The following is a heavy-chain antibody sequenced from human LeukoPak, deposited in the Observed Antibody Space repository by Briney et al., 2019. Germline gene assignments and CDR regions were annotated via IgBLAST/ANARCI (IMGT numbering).Heavy chain of an antibody. J-gene: IGHJ4*02. CDR1: GGSLSGYH. CDR2: NNHSGST. CDR3: ARGDSGSYYWIDY. V-gene: IGHV4-34*01. D-gene: IGHD1-26*01. Sequence: SETLSHTRAVYGGSLSGYHWSWIRPPPGKGLEWSGENNHSGSTNYNPSLKSRVTISVDTSKNQFSLKLRAVTAADTAVYYCARGDSGSYYWIDYWGQGTLVTVSS.